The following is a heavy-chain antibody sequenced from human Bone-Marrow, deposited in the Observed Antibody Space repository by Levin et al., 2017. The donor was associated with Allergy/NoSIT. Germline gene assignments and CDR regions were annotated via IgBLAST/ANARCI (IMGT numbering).Heavy chain of an antibody. D-gene: IGHD3-3*01. J-gene: IGHJ3*02. CDR1: GYTFTSYY. CDR3: ARDSVYYDFWSGYPHDAFDI. V-gene: IGHV1-46*01. Sequence: GESLKISCKASGYTFTSYYMHWVRQAPGQGLEWMGIINPSGGSTSYAQKFQGRVTMTRDTSTSTVYMELSSLRSEDTAVYYCARDSVYYDFWSGYPHDAFDIWGQGTMVTVSS. CDR2: INPSGGST.